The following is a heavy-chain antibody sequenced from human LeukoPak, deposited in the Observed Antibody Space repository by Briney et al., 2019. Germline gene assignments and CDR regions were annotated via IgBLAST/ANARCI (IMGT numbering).Heavy chain of an antibody. CDR2: IIPIFGTA. J-gene: IGHJ4*02. CDR1: GGTFSSYA. V-gene: IGHV1-69*05. D-gene: IGHD2-8*02. Sequence: SVKVSCKASGGTFSSYAISWARQAPGQGLEWMGRIIPIFGTANYAQKFQGRVTITTDESTSTAYMELSSLRSEDTAVYYCARDGEAGGYFDYWGQETLVTVSS. CDR3: ARDGEAGGYFDY.